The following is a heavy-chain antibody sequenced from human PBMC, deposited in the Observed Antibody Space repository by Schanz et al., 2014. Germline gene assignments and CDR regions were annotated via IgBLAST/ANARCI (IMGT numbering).Heavy chain of an antibody. CDR2: ISVYTGNT. D-gene: IGHD3-3*01. V-gene: IGHV1-18*01. CDR1: GYIFTSYG. J-gene: IGHJ4*02. Sequence: QVQLVQSGAEVKKPGASVKVSCKASGYIFTSYGISWVRQAPGQGLEWVGWISVYTGNTKYGQKVQGRVTMTADTSTNTAYMELRSLRSDDTAVYYCARSAGRDFWSGYYTRFDYWGQGTLVAVSS. CDR3: ARSAGRDFWSGYYTRFDY.